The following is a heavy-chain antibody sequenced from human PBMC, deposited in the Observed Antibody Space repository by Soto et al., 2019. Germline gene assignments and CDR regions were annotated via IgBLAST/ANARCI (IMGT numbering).Heavy chain of an antibody. CDR1: GGSFSGYY. CDR3: ARGPLWSGYVPTPGDGDY. D-gene: IGHD3-3*01. CDR2: INHSGST. Sequence: QVQLQQWGAGLLKPSETLSLTCAVYGGSFSGYYWSWIRQPPGKGLEWIGEINHSGSTNYNPSLKSRVTISVDTSKNQFSLKLSSVTAADTAVYYCARGPLWSGYVPTPGDGDYWGQGTLVTVSS. V-gene: IGHV4-34*01. J-gene: IGHJ4*02.